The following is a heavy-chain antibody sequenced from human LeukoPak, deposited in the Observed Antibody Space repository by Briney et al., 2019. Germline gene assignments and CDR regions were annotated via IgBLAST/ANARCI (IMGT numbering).Heavy chain of an antibody. CDR2: INPNSGGT. Sequence: ASVTVSCTASGYSFTGYYIHWGRQAPGEGGEGMGWINPNSGGTNYAQTFRGRVTMTRDTSMSTAYMEVSRLRADDTAVYYCASLYGDYLASDYWGQGPLVTVSS. D-gene: IGHD4-17*01. J-gene: IGHJ4*02. CDR1: GYSFTGYY. CDR3: ASLYGDYLASDY. V-gene: IGHV1-2*02.